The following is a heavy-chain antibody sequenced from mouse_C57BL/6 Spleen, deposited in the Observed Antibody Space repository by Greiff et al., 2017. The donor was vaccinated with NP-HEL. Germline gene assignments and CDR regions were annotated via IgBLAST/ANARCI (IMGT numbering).Heavy chain of an antibody. CDR2: INPSNGGT. Sequence: QVQLQQPGTELVKPGASVKLSCKASGYTFTSYWMHWVKQRPGQGLEWIGNINPSNGGTNYNEKFKSKATLTVDKSSSTAYMQLSSLTSEDAAVYYCARSLRLRSAMDDWGQGTSVTVSS. CDR3: ARSLRLRSAMDD. V-gene: IGHV1-53*01. D-gene: IGHD3-2*02. CDR1: GYTFTSYW. J-gene: IGHJ4*01.